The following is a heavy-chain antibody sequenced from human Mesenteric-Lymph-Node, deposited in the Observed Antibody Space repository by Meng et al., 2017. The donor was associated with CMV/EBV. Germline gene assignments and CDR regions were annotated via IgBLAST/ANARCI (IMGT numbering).Heavy chain of an antibody. CDR2: IIPILGIA. CDR3: ARDLGSPFHRSVVSVIN. Sequence: SVKVSCKASGYTFTSYGISWVRQAPGQGLEWMGRIIPILGIANYAQKFQGRVTITADKSTSTAYMELSSLRSEDTAVYYCARDLGSPFHRSVVSVINWGQGTLVTVSS. V-gene: IGHV1-69*04. CDR1: GYTFTSYG. D-gene: IGHD2-2*01. J-gene: IGHJ4*02.